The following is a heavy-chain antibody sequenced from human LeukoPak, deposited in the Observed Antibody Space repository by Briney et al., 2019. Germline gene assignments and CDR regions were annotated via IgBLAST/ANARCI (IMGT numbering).Heavy chain of an antibody. CDR2: ISGSGGT. J-gene: IGHJ4*02. CDR1: GFTFSRSA. Sequence: HPGGSLRLSCAASGFTFSRSAMSWVRQAPGKGLEWVSAISGSGGTYYADSVKGRFTISRDNSKNTLYLQMNSLRAEDTAVYYCAKVNNIAAAGTFDYWGQGSLVTVSS. CDR3: AKVNNIAAAGTFDY. V-gene: IGHV3-23*01. D-gene: IGHD6-13*01.